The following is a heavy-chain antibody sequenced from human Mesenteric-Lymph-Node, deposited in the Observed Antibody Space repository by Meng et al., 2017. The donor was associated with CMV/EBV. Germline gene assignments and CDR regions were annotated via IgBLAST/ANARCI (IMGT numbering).Heavy chain of an antibody. Sequence: SETLSLTCTVSSDSISTSSDYYWGWIRQPPGKGLEWIGTIYYTGITYYSPSLKSRVAISVDTSKNQLSLKLTSVTAADTAVYYCAREWPKYQPDYWGQGTLVTVSS. CDR2: IYYTGIT. CDR3: AREWPKYQPDY. CDR1: SDSISTSSDYY. D-gene: IGHD2-2*01. J-gene: IGHJ4*02. V-gene: IGHV4-39*07.